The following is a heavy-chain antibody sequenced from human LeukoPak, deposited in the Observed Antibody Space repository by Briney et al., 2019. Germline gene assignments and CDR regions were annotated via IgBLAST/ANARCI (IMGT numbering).Heavy chain of an antibody. CDR2: IKPDGSDK. CDR1: GFTFSISW. D-gene: IGHD6-13*01. CDR3: ARGGSWYVDC. J-gene: IGHJ4*02. Sequence: PGGSLRLSCEASGFTFSISWMTWVRQAPGKGLEWVAHIKPDGSDKYYVGSVKGRFTIARDNAKNSLFLHMNSLRAEDTAVYYCARGGSWYVDCWGQGTLVTVSS. V-gene: IGHV3-7*05.